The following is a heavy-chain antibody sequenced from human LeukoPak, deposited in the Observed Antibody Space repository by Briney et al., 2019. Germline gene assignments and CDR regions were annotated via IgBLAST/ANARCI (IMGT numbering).Heavy chain of an antibody. CDR2: ISYEGSNK. J-gene: IGHJ1*01. D-gene: IGHD3-22*01. V-gene: IGHV3-30-3*01. CDR1: GFTFSSYA. CDR3: ARGGSTAEYYYDSSGYYAEYFQH. Sequence: PGGSLRLSCAASGFTFSSYAMHWVRQAPGKGLEWVAVISYEGSNKYYADSVKGRFTISRDNSKNTLYLQMNSLRAEDTAVYYCARGGSTAEYYYDSSGYYAEYFQHWGQGTLVTVSS.